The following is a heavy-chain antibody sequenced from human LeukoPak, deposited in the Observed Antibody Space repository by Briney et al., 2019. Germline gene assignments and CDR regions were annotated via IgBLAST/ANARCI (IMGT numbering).Heavy chain of an antibody. CDR1: GFTFSSYA. CDR2: ISYDGSNK. CDR3: ARVMTTGTVDY. D-gene: IGHD1-1*01. J-gene: IGHJ4*02. Sequence: GRSLRLSCAASGFTFSSYAMHWVRQAPGKGLEWVAVISYDGSNKYYADSVKGRFTISRDNSKNTLYLQMNSLRAEDTAVYYCARVMTTGTVDYWGQETLVTVSS. V-gene: IGHV3-30-3*01.